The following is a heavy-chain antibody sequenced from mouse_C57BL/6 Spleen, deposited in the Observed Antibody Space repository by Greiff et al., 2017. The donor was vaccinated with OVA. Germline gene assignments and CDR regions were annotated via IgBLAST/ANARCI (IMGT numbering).Heavy chain of an antibody. CDR3: AMYFSTTVAYAMDY. V-gene: IGHV1-64*01. D-gene: IGHD1-1*01. J-gene: IGHJ4*01. CDR2: IHTNSGST. Sequence: VQLQQSGAELVKPGASVTLSCKASGYTFTSYWMHWVKQRPGQGLEWIGMIHTNSGSTNYNEKFKSKATLTVDKSSSTAYMQLSILTSEDSAVYYGAMYFSTTVAYAMDYWGQGTSVTVAT. CDR1: GYTFTSYW.